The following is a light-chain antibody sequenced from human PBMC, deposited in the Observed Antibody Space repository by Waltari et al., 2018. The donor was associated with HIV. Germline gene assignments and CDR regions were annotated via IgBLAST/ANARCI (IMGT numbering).Light chain of an antibody. CDR3: AAWDDRLNGQVV. Sequence: QSVLTQPPSASGTPGQRVTISCSGSSSNLGTNTVSWYQQVPGTSPNLLIYNNNQRPSGVPYRFSGSKSGTAASLAITGLQSEDEADYYCAAWDDRLNGQVVFGGGTKLTVL. V-gene: IGLV1-44*01. CDR2: NNN. CDR1: SSNLGTNT. J-gene: IGLJ3*02.